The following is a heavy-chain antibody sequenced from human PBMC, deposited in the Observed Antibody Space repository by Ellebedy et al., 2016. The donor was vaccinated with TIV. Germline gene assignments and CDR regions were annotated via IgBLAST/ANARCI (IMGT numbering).Heavy chain of an antibody. J-gene: IGHJ5*02. CDR2: IIPIFGTA. CDR1: GGTFSSYA. Sequence: ASVKVSCKASGGTFSSYAISWVRQAPGQGLEWMGGIIPIFGTANYAQKFQGRVTITADESTSTAYMELSSLRSEDAAVYYCAREGQVIGYNWFDPWGQGTLVTVSS. CDR3: AREGQVIGYNWFDP. D-gene: IGHD2-21*01. V-gene: IGHV1-69*13.